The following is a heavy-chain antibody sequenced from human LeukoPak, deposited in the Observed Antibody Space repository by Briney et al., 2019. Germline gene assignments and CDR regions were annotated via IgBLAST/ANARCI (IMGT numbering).Heavy chain of an antibody. Sequence: GGSLRLSCAASGFTFSRDWMHWVRQAPGKGLVWVSRISDDGSITTYADSVQGRFTISRDNAKSTVFLQMNSLRAEDTALYYCAKGSSGYFVDLWGQGTLVTVSS. V-gene: IGHV3-74*03. CDR2: ISDDGSIT. D-gene: IGHD3-22*01. CDR3: AKGSSGYFVDL. J-gene: IGHJ5*02. CDR1: GFTFSRDW.